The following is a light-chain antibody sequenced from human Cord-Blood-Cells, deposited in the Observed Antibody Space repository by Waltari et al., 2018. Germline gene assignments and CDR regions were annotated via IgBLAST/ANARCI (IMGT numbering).Light chain of an antibody. V-gene: IGKV1-5*01. CDR2: DAS. Sequence: DIQMTQSPSTLSASLVYRVTITCRASHSISSWLPWYQQKTGKDPNLLIYDASSLESGGPARFSGSGSGTEFTLTISSLQPDDFATYYCQQYNSYWTFGQGTKVEIK. CDR3: QQYNSYWT. CDR1: HSISSW. J-gene: IGKJ1*01.